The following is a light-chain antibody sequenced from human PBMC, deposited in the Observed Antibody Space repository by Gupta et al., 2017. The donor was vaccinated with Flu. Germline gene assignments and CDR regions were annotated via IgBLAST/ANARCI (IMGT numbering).Light chain of an antibody. CDR2: GAS. J-gene: IGKJ5*01. CDR3: QQRHSSPPT. Sequence: DIQTSLSPSSLSAPIGDTVTITCRASQNINNFLNWYQQKTGKAPKLLIYGASNLKSGVPSRFGGSGYGTDFTLTIRGLRPEDLAIYYCQQRHSSPPTFGQGTRLDMK. V-gene: IGKV1-39*01. CDR1: QNINNF.